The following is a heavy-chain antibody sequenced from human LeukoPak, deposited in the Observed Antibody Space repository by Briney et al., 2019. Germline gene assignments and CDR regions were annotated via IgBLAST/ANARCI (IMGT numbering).Heavy chain of an antibody. V-gene: IGHV3-74*01. J-gene: IGHJ4*02. CDR1: EFTFSDYW. D-gene: IGHD1-7*01. Sequence: PGGSLRLSCAATEFTFSDYWMHWVRQAPGKGLVWVSRINPGGTNTAYADSVKGRFTISRDNAKNTLYIQINSLRVDYTAVYYFVPYNWNYPNYWGQGTLVTVSS. CDR2: INPGGTNT. CDR3: VPYNWNYPNY.